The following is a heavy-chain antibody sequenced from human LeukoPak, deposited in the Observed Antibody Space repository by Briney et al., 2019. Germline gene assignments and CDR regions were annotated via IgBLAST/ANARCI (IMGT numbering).Heavy chain of an antibody. CDR1: GFTFSTYS. CDR3: ARGTMFPYYFDY. V-gene: IGHV3-21*01. Sequence: GGSLRLSCAASGFTFSTYSMNWVRQAPGKGLEWVSFISSSSSYIYYADSVKGRFTISRDNAKNSLYLQMNSLRAEDTAVYYCARGTMFPYYFDYWGQGTLVTVSS. J-gene: IGHJ4*02. CDR2: ISSSSSYI. D-gene: IGHD3-10*02.